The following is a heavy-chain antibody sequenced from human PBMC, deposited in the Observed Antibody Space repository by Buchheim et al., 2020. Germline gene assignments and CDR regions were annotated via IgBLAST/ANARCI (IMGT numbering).Heavy chain of an antibody. CDR3: ARDGPSKRYFDWLHKGYYYGMDV. CDR2: IYTSGST. V-gene: IGHV4-61*02. Sequence: QVQLQESGPGLVKPSQTLSLTCTVSGGSISSGSYYWSWIRQPAGKGLEWIGRIYTSGSTNYNPSLKSRVTISVDTSKNQFSLKLSSVTAADTAVYYCARDGPSKRYFDWLHKGYYYGMDVWGQGTT. CDR1: GGSISSGSYY. J-gene: IGHJ6*02. D-gene: IGHD3-9*01.